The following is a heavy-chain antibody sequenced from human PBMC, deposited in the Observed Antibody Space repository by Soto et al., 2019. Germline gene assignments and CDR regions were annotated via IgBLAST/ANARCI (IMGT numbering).Heavy chain of an antibody. D-gene: IGHD1-1*01. CDR3: ERVYLERRPYAFDI. Sequence: GGSLRLSCAASGFTFSDYYMSWIRQAPGKGLEWVSYISSSGSTIYYADSVKGRFPISRDKAKNSLYLQMNSLRAEETAVYYCERVYLERRPYAFDIWGQGTMVTVSS. V-gene: IGHV3-11*01. CDR2: ISSSGSTI. J-gene: IGHJ3*02. CDR1: GFTFSDYY.